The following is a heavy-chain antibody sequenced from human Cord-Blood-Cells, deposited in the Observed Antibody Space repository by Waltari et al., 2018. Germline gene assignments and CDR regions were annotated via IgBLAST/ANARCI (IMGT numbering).Heavy chain of an antibody. CDR2: INAGNGNT. D-gene: IGHD3-10*01. V-gene: IGHV1-3*01. J-gene: IGHJ4*02. CDR1: GYTFTSYA. CDR3: ARDLYYYGSGSYSFFDY. Sequence: QVQLVQSGAEVKKPGASVKVSCKASGYTFTSYAMHWVRQAPGQRLEWMGWINAGNGNTKYSQKFQGRVTITRDTSASTAYMGLSSLRSEDTAVYYCARDLYYYGSGSYSFFDYWGQGTLVTVSS.